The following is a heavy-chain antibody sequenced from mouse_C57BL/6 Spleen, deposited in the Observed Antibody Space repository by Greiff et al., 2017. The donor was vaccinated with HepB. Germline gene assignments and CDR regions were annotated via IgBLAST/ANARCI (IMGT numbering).Heavy chain of an antibody. J-gene: IGHJ3*01. D-gene: IGHD3-2*02. Sequence: VQLQQPGAELVMPGASVKLSCKASGYTFTSYWMHWVKQRPGQGLEWIGEIDPSDSYTNYNQKFKGKSTLTVDKSSSTAYMQLSSLTSEDSAVYYCARLGGSGFAYWGQGTLVTVSA. V-gene: IGHV1-69*01. CDR1: GYTFTSYW. CDR3: ARLGGSGFAY. CDR2: IDPSDSYT.